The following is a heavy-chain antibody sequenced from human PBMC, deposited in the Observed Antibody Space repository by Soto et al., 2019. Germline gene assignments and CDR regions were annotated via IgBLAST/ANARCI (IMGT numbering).Heavy chain of an antibody. CDR2: ISWNSGSI. D-gene: IGHD3-22*01. Sequence: DVQLVESGGGLVQPGRSLRLSCAASGFTFDDYAMHWVRQAPGKGLEWVSGISWNSGSIGYADSVKGRFTISRDNAKNSLYLQMNSLRAEDTALYYCAKALDVVVTTNYFDYWGQGTLVTVSS. CDR1: GFTFDDYA. CDR3: AKALDVVVTTNYFDY. J-gene: IGHJ4*02. V-gene: IGHV3-9*01.